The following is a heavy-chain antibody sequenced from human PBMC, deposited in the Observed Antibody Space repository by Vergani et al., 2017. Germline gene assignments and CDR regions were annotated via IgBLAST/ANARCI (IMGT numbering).Heavy chain of an antibody. J-gene: IGHJ6*03. Sequence: QVHLEESGGGVVQPGSSLRLSCTASGSTFSNFGMHWVRQAPGKGLEWVASIWNDGNNKYNGESVKGRFSISRDNSQNTLHLQMNSLRAEDTAVYYCARDASAYYFYIDVWGKGTTVTVSS. CDR2: IWNDGNNK. CDR3: ARDASAYYFYIDV. CDR1: GSTFSNFG. V-gene: IGHV3-33*01.